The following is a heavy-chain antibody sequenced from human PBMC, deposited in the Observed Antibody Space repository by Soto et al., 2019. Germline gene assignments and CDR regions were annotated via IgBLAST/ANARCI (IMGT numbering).Heavy chain of an antibody. J-gene: IGHJ4*02. CDR3: ATPGDYVAY. CDR1: AASITTSTYY. CDR2: TRNT. D-gene: IGHD4-17*01. V-gene: IGHV4-39*01. Sequence: QLQLQESGPGLVKPSGTLSLTCTVSAASITTSTYYWGWIRQPPGKGLEWIGRTRNTNYNPSLKSRVTISINTSKNQFSLRLRSVTAADTAVYYCATPGDYVAYWGQGTLVTVSS.